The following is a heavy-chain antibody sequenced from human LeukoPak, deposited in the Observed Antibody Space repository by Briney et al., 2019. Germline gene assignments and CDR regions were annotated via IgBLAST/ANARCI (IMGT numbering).Heavy chain of an antibody. CDR2: ISGDGVVT. CDR1: GFTFGINA. Sequence: GGSLRLSCVASGFTFGINAMSWVRQAPGKGLDWVSAISGDGVVTYYADSVRGRFTTSRDNSKNTLYLQMNSLRAEDTALYYCAKGVLGLAAGHFDSWGQGTLVTVSS. J-gene: IGHJ4*02. CDR3: AKGVLGLAAGHFDS. V-gene: IGHV3-23*01. D-gene: IGHD6-13*01.